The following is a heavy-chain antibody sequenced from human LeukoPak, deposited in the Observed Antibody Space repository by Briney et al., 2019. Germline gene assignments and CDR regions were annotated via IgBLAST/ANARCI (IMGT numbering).Heavy chain of an antibody. D-gene: IGHD3-22*01. CDR1: GFTVSTNY. Sequence: GGSLRLSCAASGFTVSTNYMSWARQAPGKGLEWVSVVYSDGKTCYADAVKGRFTISKDNSRNTLYLQMNSLRAEDTAVYYCAKDPAIYYDSSGYSLPWGQGTLVTVSS. CDR2: VYSDGKT. J-gene: IGHJ5*02. V-gene: IGHV3-53*01. CDR3: AKDPAIYYDSSGYSLP.